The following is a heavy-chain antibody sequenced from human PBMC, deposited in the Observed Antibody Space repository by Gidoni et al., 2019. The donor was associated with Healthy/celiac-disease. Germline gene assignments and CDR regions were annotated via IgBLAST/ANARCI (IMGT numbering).Heavy chain of an antibody. J-gene: IGHJ6*02. CDR1: GFTFSSYS. D-gene: IGHD3-3*01. CDR2: ISSSSSYI. CDR3: ARTLTYYDFWSGYSEEEGMDV. V-gene: IGHV3-21*01. Sequence: EVQLVESGGGLVKPGGSLRLSCAASGFTFSSYSMNWVRQAPGKGLEWVSSISSSSSYIYYADSVKGRFTISRDNAKNSLYLQMNSLRAEDTAVYYCARTLTYYDFWSGYSEEEGMDVWGQGTTVTVSS.